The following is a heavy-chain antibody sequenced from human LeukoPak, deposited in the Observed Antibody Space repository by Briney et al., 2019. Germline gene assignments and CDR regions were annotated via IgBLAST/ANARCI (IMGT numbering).Heavy chain of an antibody. D-gene: IGHD6-13*01. V-gene: IGHV3-48*03. Sequence: PGGSLRLSCAASGFTFSSYETNWVRQAPGKGLEWVSYISSSGSTIYYADSVKGRFTISRDNAKNSLYLQMNSLRAEDTAVYYCARDASSSWYPYFDYRGQGTLVTVSS. J-gene: IGHJ4*02. CDR1: GFTFSSYE. CDR2: ISSSGSTI. CDR3: ARDASSSWYPYFDY.